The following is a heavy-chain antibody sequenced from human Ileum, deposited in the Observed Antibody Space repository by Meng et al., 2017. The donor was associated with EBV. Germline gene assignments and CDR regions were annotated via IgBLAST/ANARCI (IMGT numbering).Heavy chain of an antibody. Sequence: VVLQESGPGLVKPSGHLSLTGAVPGCSISSSNWWIWVRQPPGKGLEWIGKIYHSGITIYNPSLKSRVTMSVDNSKNQFSLKLNSMTAADTAVYYCARDPTGGEDHQRVWGQGTLVTVSS. CDR3: ARDPTGGEDHQRV. CDR2: IYHSGIT. D-gene: IGHD1-14*01. V-gene: IGHV4-4*02. CDR1: GCSISSSNW. J-gene: IGHJ4*02.